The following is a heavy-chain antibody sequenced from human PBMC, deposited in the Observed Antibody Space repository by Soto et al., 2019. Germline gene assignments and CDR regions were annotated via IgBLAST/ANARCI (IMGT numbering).Heavy chain of an antibody. CDR2: ISGSGDST. V-gene: IGHV3-23*01. CDR1: GFAFSNFA. D-gene: IGHD4-17*01. CDR3: AKGSVVRSADYLHYYHLDD. Sequence: PGGSLRLSCAASGFAFSNFAMNWVRQAPGKGLEWVSGISGSGDSTYYAGSVKGRFTISRDNAKDTLYLQLDSLRVEDSGVYYCAKGSVVRSADYLHYYHLDDWGKGTTVTVSS. J-gene: IGHJ6*03.